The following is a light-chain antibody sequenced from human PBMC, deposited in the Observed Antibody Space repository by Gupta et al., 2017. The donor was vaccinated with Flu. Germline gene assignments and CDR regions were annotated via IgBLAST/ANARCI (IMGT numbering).Light chain of an antibody. V-gene: IGKV1-39*01. CDR1: RDISTF. CDR3: QQNYITPRT. Sequence: PSSLSANVGDRVTLTCRASRDISTFLRRYVQKLGRAPKLLFYGASTLHTRVPSTSTACRSGTDFTLTISSLHPEDFATYYCQQNYITPRTFGQGTKV. J-gene: IGKJ1*01. CDR2: GAS.